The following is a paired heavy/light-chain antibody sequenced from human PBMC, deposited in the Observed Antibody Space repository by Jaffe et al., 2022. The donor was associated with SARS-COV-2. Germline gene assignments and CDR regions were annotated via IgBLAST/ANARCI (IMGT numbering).Heavy chain of an antibody. D-gene: IGHD4-4*01. V-gene: IGHV4-34*01. CDR1: GGSFSAYY. CDR2: INHSGST. CDR3: ARGVPVSTFYSYHGTDV. Sequence: QVQVQQWGAGLLKPSETLSLTCAVYGGSFSAYYWSWIRQSPGKGLEWIGEINHSGSTNYNPSLKSRVTISVDTSKNQLSLKLSPVTAADTAVYYCARGVPVSTFYSYHGTDVWGQGTTVTVSS. J-gene: IGHJ6*02.
Light chain of an antibody. Sequence: EIVLTQSPGTLSLSPGERATLSCRASQSVSSSYLAWYQQKPGQAPRLLIYGASSRATGIPDRFSGSGSGTDFTLTISRLEPADFAVYYCQQYGTSPRTFGQGTRLEI. J-gene: IGKJ2*01. CDR1: QSVSSSY. CDR3: QQYGTSPRT. V-gene: IGKV3-20*01. CDR2: GAS.